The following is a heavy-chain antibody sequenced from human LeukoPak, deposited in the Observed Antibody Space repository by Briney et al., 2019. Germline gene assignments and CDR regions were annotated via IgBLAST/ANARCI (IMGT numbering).Heavy chain of an antibody. CDR3: ARDRIAVAGTVVDY. CDR1: GGSISSYY. Sequence: SETLSLTCTVSGGSISSYYWSWIRQSAGKGLEWIGRIYTSGSTNYNPSLKSRVTMSVDTSKNQFSLKLSSVTAADTAVYYCARDRIAVAGTVVDYWGQGTLVTVSS. J-gene: IGHJ4*02. D-gene: IGHD6-19*01. CDR2: IYTSGST. V-gene: IGHV4-4*07.